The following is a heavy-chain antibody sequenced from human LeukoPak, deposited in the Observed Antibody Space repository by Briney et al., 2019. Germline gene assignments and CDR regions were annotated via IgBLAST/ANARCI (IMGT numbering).Heavy chain of an antibody. CDR2: INTNTGNP. CDR1: GYTFTSYA. J-gene: IGHJ6*02. D-gene: IGHD3-22*01. CDR3: ATEGGLLLSPVGMDV. Sequence: RASVKVSCKASGYTFTSYAMNWVRQAPGQGLEWMGWINTNTGNPTYAQGFTGRFVFSLDTSVSTAYLQISSLKAEDTAVYYCATEGGLLLSPVGMDVWGQGTTVTVSS. V-gene: IGHV7-4-1*02.